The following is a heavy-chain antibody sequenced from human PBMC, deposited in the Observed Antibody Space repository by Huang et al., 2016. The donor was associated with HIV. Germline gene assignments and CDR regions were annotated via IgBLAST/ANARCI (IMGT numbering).Heavy chain of an antibody. D-gene: IGHD1-1*01. CDR2: IKYNGNA. Sequence: QVRLQQWGGGLVRPSETLSRTCAVYGGPFSTHYWIWIRQSPGKGLAWIAEIKYNGNANFNPSVRSRVSISVYTYKNQFSLDVTSVTAADTAIYYCARGRDTTEMDTVDDAIDVWDQGTLVIVSS. CDR3: ARGRDTTEMDTVDDAIDV. J-gene: IGHJ3*01. CDR1: GGPFSTHY. V-gene: IGHV4-34*02.